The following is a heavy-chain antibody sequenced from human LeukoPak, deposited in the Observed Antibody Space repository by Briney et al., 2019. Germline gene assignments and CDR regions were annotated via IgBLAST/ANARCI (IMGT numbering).Heavy chain of an antibody. CDR3: ARDGGSSPPFDY. D-gene: IGHD6-13*01. V-gene: IGHV4-30-2*01. CDR2: IYHSGST. J-gene: IGHJ4*02. CDR1: GGSISSGGYY. Sequence: PSQTLSLTCTVSGGSISSGGYYWSWIRQPPGKGLEWIGYIYHSGSTYYNPSLKSRVTISVDRSKNQFSLKLSSVTAADTAVYYCARDGGSSPPFDYWGQGTLVTVSS.